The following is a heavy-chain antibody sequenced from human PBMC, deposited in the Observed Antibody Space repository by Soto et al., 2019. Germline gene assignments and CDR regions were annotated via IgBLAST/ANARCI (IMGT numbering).Heavy chain of an antibody. CDR1: GYTFTGYY. J-gene: IGHJ1*01. Sequence: ASVKVSCKASGYTFTGYYMHWVRQTPGQGLEWMGWINPNSGGTNYAQNFQGRVTMTRDTSISTAYMELSRLRSDDTAVYYCARDGGTLMEYFPHWGQGTLVTVSS. D-gene: IGHD3-16*01. V-gene: IGHV1-2*02. CDR3: ARDGGTLMEYFPH. CDR2: INPNSGGT.